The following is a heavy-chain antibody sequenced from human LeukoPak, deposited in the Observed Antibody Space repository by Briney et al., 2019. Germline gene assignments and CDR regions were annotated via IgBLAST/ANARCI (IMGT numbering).Heavy chain of an antibody. J-gene: IGHJ3*02. D-gene: IGHD1-26*01. V-gene: IGHV4-31*03. Sequence: SETLSLTCTVSGGSISSGGYYWSWIRQHPGKGLEWIGYIYYSGCTYYNPSLKSRVTISVDTSKNQFSLKLSSVTAADTAVYYCAREELIHAFDIWGQGTMVTVSS. CDR2: IYYSGCT. CDR1: GGSISSGGYY. CDR3: AREELIHAFDI.